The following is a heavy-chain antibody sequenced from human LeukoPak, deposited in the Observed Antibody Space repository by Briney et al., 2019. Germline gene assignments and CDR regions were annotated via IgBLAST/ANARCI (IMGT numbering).Heavy chain of an antibody. J-gene: IGHJ4*02. CDR3: TRDFSGGGYNR. V-gene: IGHV3-49*04. Sequence: PGGSLRLSCTASGFTFGDYAMSWVRQAPGKGLEGVGFIRSKAYGGTTEYAASVKGRFTISRDDSKSIAYLQMNSLKTEDTAVYYCTRDFSGGGYNRWGQGTLVTVSS. D-gene: IGHD5-24*01. CDR2: IRSKAYGGTT. CDR1: GFTFGDYA.